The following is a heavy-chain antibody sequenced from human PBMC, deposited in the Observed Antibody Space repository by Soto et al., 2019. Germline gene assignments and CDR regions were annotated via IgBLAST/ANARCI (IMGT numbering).Heavy chain of an antibody. D-gene: IGHD3-3*01. V-gene: IGHV4-34*01. CDR3: ARDRGDFWSGYGRPRYYYGIYV. J-gene: IGHJ6*02. CDR1: GGSFSGYY. CDR2: INHSGST. Sequence: SETLSLTCAVYGGSFSGYYWSWIRQPPGKGLEWIGEINHSGSTNYNPSLKSRVTISVDTSKNQFSLKLSSVTAADTAVYYFARDRGDFWSGYGRPRYYYGIYVRGEGPTGT.